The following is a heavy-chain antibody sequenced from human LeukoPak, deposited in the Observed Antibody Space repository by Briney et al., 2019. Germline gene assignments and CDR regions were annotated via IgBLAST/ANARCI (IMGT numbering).Heavy chain of an antibody. J-gene: IGHJ3*02. CDR1: KYTFNLYG. CDR3: ARDRRPSSDYYLDAFDI. Sequence: ASVTVSCKASKYTFNLYGLNWVRQAPGQGLEWMGWINTNTGNPTYGQGFTGRLVFSLDTSVSTAYLQIRSLKAEDTAVYYCARDRRPSSDYYLDAFDIWGQGTMVTVSS. D-gene: IGHD3-22*01. V-gene: IGHV7-4-1*01. CDR2: INTNTGNP.